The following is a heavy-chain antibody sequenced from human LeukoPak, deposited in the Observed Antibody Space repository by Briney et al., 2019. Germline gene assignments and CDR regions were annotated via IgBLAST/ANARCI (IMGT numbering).Heavy chain of an antibody. V-gene: IGHV1-2*02. CDR1: GYTFTDYN. Sequence: SVKVSCKASGYTFTDYNIHWVRQAPGQGLEWMGWINPNSGGTTYAQKFQGRVTMTRDTSIGTAYMDLSSLISDDTAVYYCATHPFDFWGQGTLVTVSS. CDR3: ATHPFDF. CDR2: INPNSGGT. J-gene: IGHJ4*02.